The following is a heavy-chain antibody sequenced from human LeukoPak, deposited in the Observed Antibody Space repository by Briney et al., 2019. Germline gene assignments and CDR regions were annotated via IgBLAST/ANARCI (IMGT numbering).Heavy chain of an antibody. J-gene: IGHJ3*02. CDR3: ARESVNDAFDI. V-gene: IGHV3-7*01. Sequence: GGSLRLSCAASGFTFSSYSMNWVRQAPGKGLEWVANIKQDGSEKYYVDSVKGRFTISRDNAKNSLYLQMNSLRAEDTAVYYCARESVNDAFDIWGQGTMVTVSS. CDR2: IKQDGSEK. CDR1: GFTFSSYS.